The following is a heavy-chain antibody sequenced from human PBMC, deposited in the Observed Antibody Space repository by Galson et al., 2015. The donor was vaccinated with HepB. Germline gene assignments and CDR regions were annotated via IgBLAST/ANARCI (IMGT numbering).Heavy chain of an antibody. J-gene: IGHJ4*02. Sequence: SVKVSCKASGYTFTSYAMHWVRQAPGQRLGWMGWINAGNGNTKYSQKFQGRVTITRDTSASTAYMELSSLRSEDTAVYYCARGGASYGYYYFDYWGQGTLVTVSS. CDR1: GYTFTSYA. CDR3: ARGGASYGYYYFDY. D-gene: IGHD5-18*01. CDR2: INAGNGNT. V-gene: IGHV1-3*01.